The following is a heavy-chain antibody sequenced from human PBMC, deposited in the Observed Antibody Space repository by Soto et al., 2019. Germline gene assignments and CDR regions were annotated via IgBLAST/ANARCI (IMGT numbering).Heavy chain of an antibody. CDR2: IWYDGSNK. CDR1: GFTFSSYA. Sequence: SRKISCAASGFTFSSYAMNWVRKVPGKGLEWVAFIWYDGSNKYYADSVKGRFTISRDNSKNTLYLQMNSLRAEDTAVYYCASDRSSTSCCLRYWGQGTLVTVSS. J-gene: IGHJ4*02. CDR3: ASDRSSTSCCLRY. D-gene: IGHD2-2*01. V-gene: IGHV3-33*01.